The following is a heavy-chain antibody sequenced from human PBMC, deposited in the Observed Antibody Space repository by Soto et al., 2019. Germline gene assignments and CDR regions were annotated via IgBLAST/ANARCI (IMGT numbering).Heavy chain of an antibody. J-gene: IGHJ2*01. Sequence: EVQLLESGGGWVQRGGSLTLSCAASGFTFRDHAIIWLRQAPGKGLQWVSDSSSNGGCTFYADSVKGRFTMSRATPKNTLHLQMNRRRDEDTAIDYCSNGHGGRMENWDFDVWGRGSLVTVSS. D-gene: IGHD3-16*01. CDR3: SNGHGGRMENWDFDV. CDR1: GFTFRDHA. CDR2: SSSNGGCT. V-gene: IGHV3-23*01.